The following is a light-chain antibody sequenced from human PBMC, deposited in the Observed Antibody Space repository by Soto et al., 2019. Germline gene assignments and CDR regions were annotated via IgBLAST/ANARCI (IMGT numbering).Light chain of an antibody. Sequence: QSVLTQPPSASGPPGQTVIISCSGRTSNIATKIINWYTHIPGTAPKLLLYNNNRRPSGVPDRFAASKSGTSASLAITGLQSEDEADYYCASWDDNLNCPEGFGGGTKLTVL. CDR2: NNN. CDR1: TSNIATKI. V-gene: IGLV1-44*01. CDR3: ASWDDNLNCPEG. J-gene: IGLJ2*01.